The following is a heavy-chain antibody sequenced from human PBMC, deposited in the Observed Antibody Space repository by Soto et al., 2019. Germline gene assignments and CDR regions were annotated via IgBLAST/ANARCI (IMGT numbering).Heavy chain of an antibody. CDR3: ARDLRTLYRGVTYGMDV. Sequence: EVQLVESGGGLVQPGGSLRLSCAVSGFTYGAYEMNWVSQAPGKGLEWVSYISSSGSIRYYADSVQGRFTISRDNANNSLYLQMNSLRAEDTAVYYCARDLRTLYRGVTYGMDVWGQGTTVTVSS. V-gene: IGHV3-48*03. D-gene: IGHD3-10*01. CDR2: ISSSGSIR. CDR1: GFTYGAYE. J-gene: IGHJ6*02.